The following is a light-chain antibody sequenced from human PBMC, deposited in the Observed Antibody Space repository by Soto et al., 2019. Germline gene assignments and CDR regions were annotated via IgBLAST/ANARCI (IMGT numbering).Light chain of an antibody. CDR1: QTIDNY. CDR3: QQTYTIPFA. V-gene: IGKV1-39*01. CDR2: GAS. J-gene: IGKJ2*01. Sequence: DMQMTQSPSSLSASVGDRVTITCRPSQTIDNYLNWYQHKPGKAPKLLIYGASTLQSGVSSRFTGSASGTDFTLTIDNLQAGDFATYYCQQTYTIPFAFGQGTKLEI.